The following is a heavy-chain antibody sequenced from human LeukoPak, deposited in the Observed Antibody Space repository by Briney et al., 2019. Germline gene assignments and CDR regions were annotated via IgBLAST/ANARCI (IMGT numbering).Heavy chain of an antibody. CDR3: ARDRDRAELYFDY. V-gene: IGHV3-33*01. D-gene: IGHD1-14*01. CDR2: IWYDGYNK. Sequence: PGRSLRLFCTASGFTFSDYGMHWVRQAPGKGLEWLVIIWYDGYNKYYADSGRGRFTISRYNSKNAVYMQMNNLRAEDTAVYYCARDRDRAELYFDYWGQGTLVTVSS. CDR1: GFTFSDYG. J-gene: IGHJ4*02.